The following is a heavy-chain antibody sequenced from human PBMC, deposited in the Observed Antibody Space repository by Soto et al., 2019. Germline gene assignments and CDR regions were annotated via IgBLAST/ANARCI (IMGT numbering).Heavy chain of an antibody. CDR3: ARNESSNFYGMDV. Sequence: GGSLRLSCAASGFTFSSYNMNWVHQAPGKGLEWVSSISSSGFSINYADSVKGRFSISRDNAQNSLHLQMNNLRAEDTAVYYCARNESSNFYGMDVWGQGTTVTVSS. V-gene: IGHV3-21*01. D-gene: IGHD6-6*01. CDR2: ISSSGFSI. CDR1: GFTFSSYN. J-gene: IGHJ6*02.